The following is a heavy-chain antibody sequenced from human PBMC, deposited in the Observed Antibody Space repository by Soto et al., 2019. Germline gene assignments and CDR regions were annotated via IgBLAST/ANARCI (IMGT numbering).Heavy chain of an antibody. CDR3: AKDGDDYRRPLDY. V-gene: IGHV3-23*01. D-gene: IGHD4-4*01. Sequence: EVQLLESRGGLVQPGGSLRLSCAASGFTFSSYAMSWVRQAPGKGLEWVSAISGSGGSTYYADSVKGRFTISRDNSKNTLYLQMNSLRAEHTAVYYCAKDGDDYRRPLDYWGQGTLVTVSS. CDR2: ISGSGGST. J-gene: IGHJ4*02. CDR1: GFTFSSYA.